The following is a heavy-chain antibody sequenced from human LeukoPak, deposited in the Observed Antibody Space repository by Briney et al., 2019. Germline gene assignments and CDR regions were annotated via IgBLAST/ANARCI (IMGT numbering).Heavy chain of an antibody. D-gene: IGHD6-19*01. J-gene: IGHJ6*02. CDR3: ARDPSGYSSGWYVVYYGMDV. V-gene: IGHV4-4*02. CDR1: GGSISSSNW. CDR2: IYHSGST. Sequence: PSGTLSLTCAVSGGSISSSNWWRWVRQPPGKGLEWIGEIYHSGSTNYNPSLKSRVTISVDKSKNQFSLKLSSVTAADTAVYYCARDPSGYSSGWYVVYYGMDVWGQGTTVTVSS.